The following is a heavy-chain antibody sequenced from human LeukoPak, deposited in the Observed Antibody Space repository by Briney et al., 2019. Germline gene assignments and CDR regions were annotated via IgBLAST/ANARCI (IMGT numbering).Heavy chain of an antibody. CDR1: GFAFSSYA. Sequence: GGSLRLSCAASGFAFSSYAMSWVRQAPGKGLEWVSAISGSGGSTYYADSVKGRFTISRDNSKNTLYLQMNSLRAEDTAVYYCAIETIVVVHEENWFDPWGQGTLVTVSS. J-gene: IGHJ5*02. CDR3: AIETIVVVHEENWFDP. D-gene: IGHD3-22*01. CDR2: ISGSGGST. V-gene: IGHV3-23*01.